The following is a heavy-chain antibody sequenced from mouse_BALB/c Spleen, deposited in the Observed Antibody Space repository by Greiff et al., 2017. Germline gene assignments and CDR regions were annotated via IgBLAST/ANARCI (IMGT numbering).Heavy chain of an antibody. D-gene: IGHD1-1*01. CDR3: ARDPRRGSSYYAMDY. Sequence: EVKLMESGGGLVQPGGSLRLSCATSGFTFTDYYMSWVRQPPGKALEWLGFIRNKANGYTTEYSASVKGRFTISRDNSQSILYLQMNTLRAEDSATYYCARDPRRGSSYYAMDYWGQGTSVTVSS. CDR2: IRNKANGYTT. J-gene: IGHJ4*01. CDR1: GFTFTDYY. V-gene: IGHV7-3*02.